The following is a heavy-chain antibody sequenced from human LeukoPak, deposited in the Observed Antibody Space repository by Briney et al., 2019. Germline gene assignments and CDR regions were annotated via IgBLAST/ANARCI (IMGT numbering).Heavy chain of an antibody. CDR2: INAGNGNT. Sequence: GASVKVSCKASGYTFTSYAMHWVRQAPGQRLEWMGWINAGNGNTKYSQKFQGRVTITRDTSASTAYMELSSLRSEDTAVYYCAREKTSLRYFDWLDYWGQGTLVTVSS. CDR1: GYTFTSYA. D-gene: IGHD3-9*01. J-gene: IGHJ4*02. CDR3: AREKTSLRYFDWLDY. V-gene: IGHV1-3*01.